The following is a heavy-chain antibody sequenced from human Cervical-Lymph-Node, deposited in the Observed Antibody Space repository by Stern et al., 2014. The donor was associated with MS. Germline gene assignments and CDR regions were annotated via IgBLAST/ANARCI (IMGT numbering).Heavy chain of an antibody. J-gene: IGHJ4*02. D-gene: IGHD5-24*01. CDR2: ISSGGVTT. CDR1: GFNFSDYY. V-gene: IGHV3-11*01. CDR3: ARDPQRRDGYNFDY. Sequence: VQLVASGGGLVKPGESLRLSCATSGFNFSDYYMNWIRQAPGKGLQWVAYISSGGVTTHYADSVKGRFTISRDNAKNSLHLQMNSLRAEDTGVYYCARDPQRRDGYNFDYWGQGALVTVSS.